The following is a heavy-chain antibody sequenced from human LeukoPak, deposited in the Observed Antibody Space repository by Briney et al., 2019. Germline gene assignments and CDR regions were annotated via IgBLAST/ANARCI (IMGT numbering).Heavy chain of an antibody. CDR3: AREDWVPDCSGGSCYYMDA. J-gene: IGHJ6*03. CDR1: GFTFDDYG. V-gene: IGHV3-20*04. D-gene: IGHD2-15*01. Sequence: PGGSLRLSCAASGFTFDDYGMSWFRQAPGKGLEWVSGINWNGGSTGYADSVKGRFTISRDNAKNSLYLQMNSLRAEDTALYYCAREDWVPDCSGGSCYYMDAWGKGTTVTVSS. CDR2: INWNGGST.